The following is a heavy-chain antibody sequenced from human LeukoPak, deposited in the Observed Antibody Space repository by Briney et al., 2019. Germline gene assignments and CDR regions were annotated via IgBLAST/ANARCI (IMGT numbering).Heavy chain of an antibody. CDR3: ARGTHRVPFDY. CDR2: ISAYNGNT. D-gene: IGHD3-3*01. CDR1: GYTFTSYG. Sequence: GESLKISCKGSGYTFTSYGISWVRQAPGQGLEWMGWISAYNGNTNYAQKLQGRVTMTTDTSTSTAYMELRSLRSDDTAVYYCARGTHRVPFDYWGQGTLVIVSS. J-gene: IGHJ4*02. V-gene: IGHV1-18*01.